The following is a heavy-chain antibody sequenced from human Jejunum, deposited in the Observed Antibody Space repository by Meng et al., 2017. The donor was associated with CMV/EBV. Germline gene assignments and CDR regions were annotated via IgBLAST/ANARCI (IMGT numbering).Heavy chain of an antibody. J-gene: IGHJ2*01. CDR3: TRAHYGDYPNWYFDL. Sequence: SGFTLSNYWMHWVRQAPGKGLVWVSRISSDGTGTHFADSVKGRFTISRDNAKNTLYLQMNGLRAEDTAMYYCTRAHYGDYPNWYFDLWGRGTLVTVSS. D-gene: IGHD4-17*01. V-gene: IGHV3-74*01. CDR1: GFTLSNYW. CDR2: ISSDGTGT.